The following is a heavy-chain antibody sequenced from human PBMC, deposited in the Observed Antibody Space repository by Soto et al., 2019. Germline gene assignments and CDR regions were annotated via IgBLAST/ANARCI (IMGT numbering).Heavy chain of an antibody. J-gene: IGHJ4*02. CDR3: ARGVFAYGYLDS. CDR2: IRTYNVDT. V-gene: IGHV1-18*01. CDR1: GYTFTRHG. Sequence: QVHLVQSGAAVKKPGASLKVSCKASGYTFTRHGIVWVRQAPGQGLESMGWIRTYNVDTKYAQKFKGRVTMSTGTPTTTAYMERTSLTSDHTATYDCARGVFAYGYLDSWGKGTLATVSS. D-gene: IGHD3-10*01.